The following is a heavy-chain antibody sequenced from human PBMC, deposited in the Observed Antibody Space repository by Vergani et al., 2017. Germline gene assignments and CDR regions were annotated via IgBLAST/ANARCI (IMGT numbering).Heavy chain of an antibody. J-gene: IGHJ4*02. Sequence: QVQLQESGPGLVKPPGTLSLTCAVSGESISSNNCWTWVRQPPGKGLDWIGEICHTEDTKYSPSLKSRVTVSVHECRNVFSLRLKAVTAADTAVYYCATIGYRRCGYYFDYWGQGTLVTVSS. D-gene: IGHD2-21*01. V-gene: IGHV4-4*03. CDR2: ICHTEDT. CDR3: ATIGYRRCGYYFDY. CDR1: GESISSNNC.